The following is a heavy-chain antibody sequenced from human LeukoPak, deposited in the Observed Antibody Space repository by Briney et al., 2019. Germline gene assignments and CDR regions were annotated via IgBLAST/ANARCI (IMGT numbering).Heavy chain of an antibody. V-gene: IGHV3-30-3*01. Sequence: GGSLRLSCEVSGLTFSSQTMHWLRQAPGKGLEWVAVISQDGNIKKKADSVEGRFTISRDNSKNTLYLQMDSLRVEDTGVYYCTRDGEATTDFDYWGQGTLVTVSS. CDR3: TRDGEATTDFDY. CDR1: GLTFSSQT. D-gene: IGHD1-1*01. CDR2: ISQDGNIK. J-gene: IGHJ4*02.